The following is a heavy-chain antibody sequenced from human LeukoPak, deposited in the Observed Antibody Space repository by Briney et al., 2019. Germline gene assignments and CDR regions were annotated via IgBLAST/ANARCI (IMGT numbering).Heavy chain of an antibody. CDR1: GFTFSGYG. J-gene: IGHJ5*02. V-gene: IGHV3-30*18. Sequence: GGSLRFSCAASGFTFSGYGMHWVRQAPGKGLEWVAVISYDGSNKYYADSVKGRFTISRDNSKNTLHLQMNSLRGEDTAVYYCAKGYCSSTSRYPIDPWGQGTLVTVSS. CDR2: ISYDGSNK. D-gene: IGHD2-2*01. CDR3: AKGYCSSTSRYPIDP.